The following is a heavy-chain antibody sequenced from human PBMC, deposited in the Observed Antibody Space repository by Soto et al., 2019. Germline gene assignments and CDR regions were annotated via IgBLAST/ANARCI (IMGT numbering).Heavy chain of an antibody. CDR1: GGSISSSSYY. CDR2: IYDSGST. J-gene: IGHJ6*02. Sequence: PSETLSLTCTVSGGSISSSSYYWCWIRQPPGKGLEWIGGIYDSGSTYYNPSLKGRATIAVDTSKTQFSLKLSSVTAADTAVYYCASLPGLLTGYFVPDSYGMDVWGQGTTVTVSS. V-gene: IGHV4-39*01. CDR3: ASLPGLLTGYFVPDSYGMDV. D-gene: IGHD3-9*01.